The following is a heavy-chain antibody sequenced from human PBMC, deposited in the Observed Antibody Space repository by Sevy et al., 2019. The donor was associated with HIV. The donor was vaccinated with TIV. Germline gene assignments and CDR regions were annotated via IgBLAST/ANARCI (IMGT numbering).Heavy chain of an antibody. CDR2: ISYDGSSK. D-gene: IGHD2-2*01. CDR3: AILGVDCVSTNCYGMRSLSFDF. J-gene: IGHJ4*02. V-gene: IGHV3-30-3*01. CDR1: GFTFSFA. Sequence: GGSLRLSCAASGFTFSFAMHWVRQAPGKGLEWVAVISYDGSSKYYPDSVKGRFTISRDNAKNTLYLQMNRLRPEDTAVYFCAILGVDCVSTNCYGMRSLSFDFWGQGTLVTVSS.